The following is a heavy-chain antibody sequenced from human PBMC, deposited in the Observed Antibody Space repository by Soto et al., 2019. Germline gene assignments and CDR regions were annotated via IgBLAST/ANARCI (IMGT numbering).Heavy chain of an antibody. CDR2: IYHSGTT. CDR1: GGSISDNW. CDR3: ARHVAVPRTRGFDY. Sequence: QVQLQESGPGLVKPSGTLSLTCAVAGGSISDNWWRWVRQAPGKGMEWIGEIYHSGTTYCTPSLKGQVIILVDKSASQISLPLSSVTAADTAVYYCARHVAVPRTRGFDYWGQGALVAVSS. V-gene: IGHV4-4*02. J-gene: IGHJ4*02. D-gene: IGHD2-15*01.